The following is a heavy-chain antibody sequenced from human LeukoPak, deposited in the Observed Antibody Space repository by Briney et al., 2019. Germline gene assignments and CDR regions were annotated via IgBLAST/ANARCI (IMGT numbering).Heavy chain of an antibody. Sequence: GGSLRLSCAASGFTFTDYALSWVRQAPGKGLEWVSTISASGGSTYYADSVKGRFTISRDISKNTLYLQMSSLRAEDTAVYYCAKGVPEGKDWFDPWGQGTLVTVSS. CDR3: AKGVPEGKDWFDP. J-gene: IGHJ5*02. CDR2: ISASGGST. V-gene: IGHV3-23*01. D-gene: IGHD1-14*01. CDR1: GFTFTDYA.